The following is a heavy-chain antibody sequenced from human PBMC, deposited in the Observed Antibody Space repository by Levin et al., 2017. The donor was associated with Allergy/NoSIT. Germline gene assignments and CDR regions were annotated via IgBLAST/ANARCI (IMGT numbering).Heavy chain of an antibody. J-gene: IGHJ4*02. CDR2: INPSSGST. Sequence: AASVKVSCKASGNTFTSYYMHWVRQAPRQGLEWVGLINPSSGSTNYAQKFQGRVTMTRDTSTSTVSMELSSLRSEDTAVYYCATGDYSDSSAYYFDYWGQGTLVTVSS. D-gene: IGHD3-22*01. CDR1: GNTFTSYY. CDR3: ATGDYSDSSAYYFDY. V-gene: IGHV1-46*01.